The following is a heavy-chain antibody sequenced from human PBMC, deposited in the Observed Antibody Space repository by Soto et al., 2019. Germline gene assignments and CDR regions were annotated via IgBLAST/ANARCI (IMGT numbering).Heavy chain of an antibody. J-gene: IGHJ3*02. CDR2: IKQDGSEK. CDR1: GFTFSSYW. D-gene: IGHD2-15*01. V-gene: IGHV3-7*01. CDR3: ARHWYLLLRAFDI. Sequence: EVQLVESGGGLVQPGGSLRLSCAASGFTFSSYWMSWVRQAPGKGLEWVANIKQDGSEKYYVDSVKGRFTISRDNAKNSLYLQMNSLRAEVTAVYYCARHWYLLLRAFDIWGHGTMVTVSP.